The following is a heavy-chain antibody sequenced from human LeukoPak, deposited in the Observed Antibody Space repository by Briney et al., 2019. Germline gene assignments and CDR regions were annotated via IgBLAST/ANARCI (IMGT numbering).Heavy chain of an antibody. J-gene: IGHJ4*02. D-gene: IGHD6-19*01. CDR1: GFTFSSYS. Sequence: GGSLRLSCAASGFTFSSYSMNWVRQAPGKGLEWVSSISSSSSYIYYADSVKGRFTISRDNAKNSLYLQMNSLRAEDTAVYYCARDPIAVAGIFDYWGQGTLVTVSS. CDR2: ISSSSSYI. CDR3: ARDPIAVAGIFDY. V-gene: IGHV3-21*01.